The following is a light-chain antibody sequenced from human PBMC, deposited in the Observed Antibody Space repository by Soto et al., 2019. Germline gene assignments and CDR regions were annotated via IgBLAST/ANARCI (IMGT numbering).Light chain of an antibody. CDR1: SSDVGGYNY. V-gene: IGLV2-8*01. J-gene: IGLJ1*01. CDR2: EVS. Sequence: QSVLTQPPSASGSPGQSVTISCTGTSSDVGGYNYVSWYQQYPGKAPKLMIYEVSKRPSGVPDRFSGSKSGNTASLTVSGLQAEDEADYYCSPYAGSNNFAVFGTGTKATVL. CDR3: SPYAGSNNFAV.